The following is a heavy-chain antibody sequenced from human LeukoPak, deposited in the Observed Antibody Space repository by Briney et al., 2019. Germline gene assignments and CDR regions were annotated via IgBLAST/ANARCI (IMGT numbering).Heavy chain of an antibody. J-gene: IGHJ4*02. D-gene: IGHD5-24*01. CDR1: GFIFRDYW. V-gene: IGHV3-7*04. Sequence: GGSLRLSCKACGFIFRDYWMSWVRQAPGKGLEWVAIIKQEGGEIYYMDSVKGRFTISRDNAKNSVYLQMSSLRAEDTAVYYCAGQRGDYWGQGTPVIVSS. CDR3: AGQRGDY. CDR2: IKQEGGEI.